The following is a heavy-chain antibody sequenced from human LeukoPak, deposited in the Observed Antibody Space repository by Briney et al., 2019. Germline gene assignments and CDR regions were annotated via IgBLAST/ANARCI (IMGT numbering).Heavy chain of an antibody. CDR1: GYSFTNYW. V-gene: IGHV5-51*01. CDR3: ARLQDYSNYEADF. J-gene: IGHJ4*02. Sequence: GESLQISCKAYGYSFTNYWIGWVREMSGKGLEWMGVIYPGDSDVRYTSSFQGQVTISADKSINIAYLQWSSLKASDTAMYYCARLQDYSNYEADFWGQGTLVTVSS. CDR2: IYPGDSDV. D-gene: IGHD4-11*01.